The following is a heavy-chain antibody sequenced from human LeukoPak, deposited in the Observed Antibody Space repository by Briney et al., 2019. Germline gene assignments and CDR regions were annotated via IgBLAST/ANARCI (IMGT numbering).Heavy chain of an antibody. J-gene: IGHJ4*02. CDR1: GGSFSGYN. Sequence: PSETLSLTCAVYGGSFSGYNWSWIRQPPGKGLEWIGQINHSGSTNYNPSLKSRVTISVDTSKNQFSLKLSSVTAADTAVYYCARRVLGYDFWSGYYKYFDYWGQGTLVTVSS. CDR2: INHSGST. D-gene: IGHD3-3*01. V-gene: IGHV4-34*01. CDR3: ARRVLGYDFWSGYYKYFDY.